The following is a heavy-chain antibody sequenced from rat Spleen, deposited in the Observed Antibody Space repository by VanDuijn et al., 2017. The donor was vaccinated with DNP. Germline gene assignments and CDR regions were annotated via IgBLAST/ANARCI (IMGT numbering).Heavy chain of an antibody. Sequence: VQLKESGPGLVQPSQTLSLTCTVSGFSLTSYTVSWVRQAPGKGLDWVASISIRTHYFATLYGDSVEERFTISRDASQSMVALEMNNLTAEDTALYYCTRGPPFDYWGQGVMVTVSS. CDR1: GFSLTSYT. D-gene: IGHD4-3*01. CDR3: TRGPPFDY. CDR2: ISIRTHYFAT. V-gene: IGHV10-4*01. J-gene: IGHJ2*01.